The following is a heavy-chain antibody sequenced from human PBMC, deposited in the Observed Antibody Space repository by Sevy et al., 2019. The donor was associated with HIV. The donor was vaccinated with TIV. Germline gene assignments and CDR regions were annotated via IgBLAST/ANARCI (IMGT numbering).Heavy chain of an antibody. Sequence: ASVKVSCKASGYTFSSYGISWVRQAPGQGLEWMGWISTYNGDTNYAQNLQGRVTMTTDTSTTTAYMELRSLISDDTAVYYCARLELSGSGWYGNGMDVWGQGTTVTVSS. CDR1: GYTFSSYG. CDR3: ARLELSGSGWYGNGMDV. J-gene: IGHJ6*02. V-gene: IGHV1-18*01. D-gene: IGHD6-19*01. CDR2: ISTYNGDT.